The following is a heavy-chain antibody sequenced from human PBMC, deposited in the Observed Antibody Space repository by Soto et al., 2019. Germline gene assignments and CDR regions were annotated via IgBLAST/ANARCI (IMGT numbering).Heavy chain of an antibody. CDR3: ARSPRVIVAAKGTLDY. D-gene: IGHD5-12*01. V-gene: IGHV1-18*04. CDR1: GYTFTTFG. J-gene: IGHJ4*02. CDR2: ISTSTGNT. Sequence: QVQLVQSGGEVKKPGASVKVSCKASGYTFTTFGIPWVRQAPGQGLEWMGWISTSTGNTNYAQKLQDRVTLTTDTSPRTAYLELRSLTSDDTAVYYCARSPRVIVAAKGTLDYGGQGTLVTVS.